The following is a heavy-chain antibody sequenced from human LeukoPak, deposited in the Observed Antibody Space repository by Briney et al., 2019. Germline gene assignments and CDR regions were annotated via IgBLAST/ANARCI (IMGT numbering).Heavy chain of an antibody. V-gene: IGHV4-4*02. CDR2: MYHSGST. D-gene: IGHD3-3*01. CDR3: ARENRDDFWSGNNWFDP. J-gene: IGHJ5*02. Sequence: SETLSLTCAVSGGSISSNNWWSWVRQPPGKGLEWIGEMYHSGSTNYNPSLKSRVTISVDTSKNQFSLKLSSVTAADTAVYYCARENRDDFWSGNNWFDPWGQGTLVTVSS. CDR1: GGSISSNNW.